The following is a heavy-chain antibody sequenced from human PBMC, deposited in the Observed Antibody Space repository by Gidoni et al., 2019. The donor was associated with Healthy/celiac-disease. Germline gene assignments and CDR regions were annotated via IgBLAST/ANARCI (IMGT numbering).Heavy chain of an antibody. V-gene: IGHV3-23*01. CDR1: GFPFSSYA. J-gene: IGHJ4*02. CDR3: AKGRLQLWLVDY. Sequence: EVQLLESGGGLVQPGGSLRLSCAASGFPFSSYAMSWVRQAPGKGLEWVSAISGSGGSTYYADSVKGRFTISRDNSKNTLYLQMNSLRAEDTAVYYCAKGRLQLWLVDYWGQGTLVTVSS. CDR2: ISGSGGST. D-gene: IGHD5-18*01.